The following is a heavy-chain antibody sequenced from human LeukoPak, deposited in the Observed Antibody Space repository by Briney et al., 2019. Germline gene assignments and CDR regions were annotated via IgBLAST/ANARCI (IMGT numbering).Heavy chain of an antibody. CDR1: GYTFTNYD. CDR3: GREGFDY. CDR2: MNPNSGNT. J-gene: IGHJ4*02. Sequence: ASVKVSCKASGYTFTNYDINWVRQATGQGLEWMGYMNPNSGNTGYAQKFQGRVTITKDTSISTAYMELSSLSSEDTAVYYCGREGFDYWGQGTLVTVSS. V-gene: IGHV1-8*03.